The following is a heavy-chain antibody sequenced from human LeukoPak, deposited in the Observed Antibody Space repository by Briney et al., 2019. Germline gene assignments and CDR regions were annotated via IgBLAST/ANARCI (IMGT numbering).Heavy chain of an antibody. CDR3: ARDLLNEGNHLDY. D-gene: IGHD4-23*01. CDR1: GGSISSGDYY. V-gene: IGHV4-30-4*01. Sequence: PSETLSPTCTVSGGSISSGDYYWSWIRQPPGKGLEWIGYIYYSGSAYYNSSLKSRVTISVDTSKNQFSLKLSSVTAADTAVYYCARDLLNEGNHLDYWGQGTLVTVSS. CDR2: IYYSGSA. J-gene: IGHJ4*02.